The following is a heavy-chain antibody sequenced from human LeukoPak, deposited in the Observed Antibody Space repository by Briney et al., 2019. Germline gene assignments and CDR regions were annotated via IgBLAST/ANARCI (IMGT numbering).Heavy chain of an antibody. Sequence: SETLSLTCTVSGGSISSSYWSWIRQPPGKGLEWIGYIYTSGSTNYNPSLKSRVTISVDTSKNQFSLKLSSVTAADTAVYYCARHQYDFWSGYQKNWFDPWGQGTLVTVSS. CDR2: IYTSGST. J-gene: IGHJ5*02. D-gene: IGHD3-3*01. V-gene: IGHV4-4*09. CDR3: ARHQYDFWSGYQKNWFDP. CDR1: GGSISSSY.